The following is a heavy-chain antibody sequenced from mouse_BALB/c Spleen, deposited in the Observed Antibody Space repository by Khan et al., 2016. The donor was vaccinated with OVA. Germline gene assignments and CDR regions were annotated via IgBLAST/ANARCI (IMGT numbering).Heavy chain of an antibody. V-gene: IGHV3-2*02. J-gene: IGHJ2*01. D-gene: IGHD1-1*01. CDR1: GYSITTDYA. CDR3: ARVYGGDFDF. Sequence: EVQLQESGPGLVKPSQSLSFTCTVTGYSITTDYAWNWIRQFPGNKLEWMGYISYSGNTKYNPSLKSRISITRDTSKNQFFLQLKSVTTEDTARYYCARVYGGDFDFWGQGTTLTVSS. CDR2: ISYSGNT.